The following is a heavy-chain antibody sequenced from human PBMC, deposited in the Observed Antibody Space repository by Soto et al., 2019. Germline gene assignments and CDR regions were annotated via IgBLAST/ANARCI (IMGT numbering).Heavy chain of an antibody. CDR1: GYTFTSYG. D-gene: IGHD3-9*01. CDR3: ARPQNDILTDSYTNYFDS. CDR2: ISAYNGNT. J-gene: IGHJ4*02. V-gene: IGHV1-18*01. Sequence: VASVKVSCKASGYTFTSYGISWVRQAPGQGLEWMGWISAYNGNTNYAQKLQGRVTMTTDTSTSTAYMELRTLRPDDTAVYYCARPQNDILTDSYTNYFDSWGQGTLVTVSS.